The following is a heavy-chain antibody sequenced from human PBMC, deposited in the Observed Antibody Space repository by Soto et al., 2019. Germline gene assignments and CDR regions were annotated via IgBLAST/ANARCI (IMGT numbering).Heavy chain of an antibody. CDR2: VSGDNGHT. V-gene: IGHV1-18*01. J-gene: IGHJ5*02. CDR1: GYTFTTHG. Sequence: QVQLVQSGAEVKKPGASVKVSCKASGYTFTTHGISWVRQAPGQGLEWMGWVSGDNGHTNYAQSIQGRVTMTTDTSTNTAYMDLRSLRSDDTAVYYCARDLGYCRSGTCYREWFDPWGQGTLVTVSS. CDR3: ARDLGYCRSGTCYREWFDP. D-gene: IGHD2-15*01.